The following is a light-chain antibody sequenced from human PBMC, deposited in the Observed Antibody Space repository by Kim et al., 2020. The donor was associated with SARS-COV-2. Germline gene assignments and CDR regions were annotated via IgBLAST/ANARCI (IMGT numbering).Light chain of an antibody. CDR1: QVISSY. V-gene: IGKV1-9*01. J-gene: IGKJ4*01. CDR3: QQLNSSPLT. CDR2: ASS. Sequence: ASVGDRVNLTCRDSQVISSYFAWYQLKLGRAPKLLIYASSTLQSGVPSRFIGSGSGTEFTLTISSLQPADLATYYCQQLNSSPLTFGGGTKVDIK.